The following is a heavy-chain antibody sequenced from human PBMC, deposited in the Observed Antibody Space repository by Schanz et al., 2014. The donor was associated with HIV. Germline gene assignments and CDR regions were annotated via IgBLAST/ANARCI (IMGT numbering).Heavy chain of an antibody. Sequence: QVQLVQSGAEVKKPGASVKVSCKASGYTFTSYDISWVRQATGQGPEWMGWMNPKSGNTGYAQKFQGRVTMTRNTSISTAYMELSSLRSEDTAVYLCARDNEGPRTSDFFYYYALDVWGQGTTVTVSS. CDR3: ARDNEGPRTSDFFYYYALDV. V-gene: IGHV1-8*02. CDR2: MNPKSGNT. J-gene: IGHJ6*02. CDR1: GYTFTSYD. D-gene: IGHD1-7*01.